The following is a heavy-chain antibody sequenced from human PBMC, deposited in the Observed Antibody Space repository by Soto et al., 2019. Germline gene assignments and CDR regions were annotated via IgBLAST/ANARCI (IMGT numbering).Heavy chain of an antibody. Sequence: GGSLRLSCAGSGFTFSSYEMNWVRQAPGKGLEWVSYISSSGSTIYYADSVKGRFTISRDNAKNSLYLQMNSLRAEDTAVYYCARDAPWNPGVFDYWGQGTLVTVSS. CDR3: ARDAPWNPGVFDY. V-gene: IGHV3-48*03. CDR1: GFTFSSYE. D-gene: IGHD1-1*01. J-gene: IGHJ4*02. CDR2: ISSSGSTI.